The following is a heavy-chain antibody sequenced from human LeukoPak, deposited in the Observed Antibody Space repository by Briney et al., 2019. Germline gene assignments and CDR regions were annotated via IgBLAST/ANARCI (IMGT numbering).Heavy chain of an antibody. Sequence: GGSLRLSCAASGFTFSNAWMSWVRQAPGKGLEWVGRIKSKTDGGTTDYAAPVKGRFTISRDDSKNRQYLQMNSLKTEDTALYYCTTWAVDYGDWYYVDYWGQGTLVTVSS. CDR1: GFTFSNAW. D-gene: IGHD4-17*01. V-gene: IGHV3-15*01. CDR2: IKSKTDGGTT. CDR3: TTWAVDYGDWYYVDY. J-gene: IGHJ4*02.